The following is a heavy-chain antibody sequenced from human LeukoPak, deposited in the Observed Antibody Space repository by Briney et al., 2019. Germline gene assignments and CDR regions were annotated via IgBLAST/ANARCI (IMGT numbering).Heavy chain of an antibody. V-gene: IGHV4-34*01. J-gene: IGHJ4*02. D-gene: IGHD3-10*01. CDR3: ARAITMVQGVIMDYFDY. Sequence: SETLSLTCAVYDESFRGYYWSWIRQPPGKGLEWIGEINHSGSTNYNPSLKSRVTISVDTSKNQFSLKLSSVTAADTAVYYCARAITMVQGVIMDYFDYWGQGTLVTVSS. CDR1: DESFRGYY. CDR2: INHSGST.